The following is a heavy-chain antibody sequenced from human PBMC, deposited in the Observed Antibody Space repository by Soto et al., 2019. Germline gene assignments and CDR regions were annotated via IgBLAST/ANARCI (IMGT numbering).Heavy chain of an antibody. D-gene: IGHD2-2*01. J-gene: IGHJ5*02. CDR3: ARTGTTRENWIDP. CDR1: GGSFSGNY. CDR2: INHSGST. V-gene: IGHV4-34*01. Sequence: SETLSLTCAVYGGSFSGNYWSWIRQPPGKGLEWIGEINHSGSTNYNPSLKSRVTISVDTSKNQFSLKLSSVTAADTAVYYCARTGTTRENWIDPWGQGTLVTVSS.